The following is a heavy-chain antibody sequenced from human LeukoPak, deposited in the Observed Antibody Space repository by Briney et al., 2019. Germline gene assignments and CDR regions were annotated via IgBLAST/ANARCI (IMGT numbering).Heavy chain of an antibody. CDR3: ARDPGYYDSSGNDAFDI. J-gene: IGHJ3*02. CDR2: INWNGGST. D-gene: IGHD3-22*01. CDR1: GFTFSNYA. Sequence: GGSLRLSCAASGFTFSNYAMNWVRQAPGKGLEWVSGINWNGGSTGYADSVKGRFTISRDNTKNSLYLQMNSLRAEDTALYYCARDPGYYDSSGNDAFDIWGQGTMVTVSS. V-gene: IGHV3-20*04.